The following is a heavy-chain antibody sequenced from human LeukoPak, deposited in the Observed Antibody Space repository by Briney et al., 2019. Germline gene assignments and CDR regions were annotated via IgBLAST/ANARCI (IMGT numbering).Heavy chain of an antibody. CDR2: INPNSGGT. D-gene: IGHD5-18*01. CDR1: GYTFTGYY. CDR3: ATTERIQLWFSLIKIDY. Sequence: GASVKVSCKASGYTFTGYYMHWVRQAPGQGLEWVGRINPNSGGTNYAQKFQGRVTMTRDTSISTAYMELSRLRSDDTAVYYCATTERIQLWFSLIKIDYWGQGTLVTVSS. V-gene: IGHV1-2*06. J-gene: IGHJ4*02.